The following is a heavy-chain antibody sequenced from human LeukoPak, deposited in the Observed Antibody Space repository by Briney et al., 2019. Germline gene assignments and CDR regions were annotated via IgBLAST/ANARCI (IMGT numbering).Heavy chain of an antibody. D-gene: IGHD3-22*01. CDR3: ARVSQSDYYYDSSGMGYFDY. Sequence: SVKVSCKVSGYTLSELSMHWVRQAPGKGLEWMGGFDPEDGETIYAQKFQDRVTMTEDSSTDTAYMELSSLRSEDTAVYYCARVSQSDYYYDSSGMGYFDYWGQGTLVTVSS. CDR2: FDPEDGET. CDR1: GYTLSELS. J-gene: IGHJ4*02. V-gene: IGHV1-24*01.